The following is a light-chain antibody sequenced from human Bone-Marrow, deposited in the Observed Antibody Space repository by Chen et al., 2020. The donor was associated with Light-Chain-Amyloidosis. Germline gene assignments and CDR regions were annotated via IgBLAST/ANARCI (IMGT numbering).Light chain of an antibody. J-gene: IGLJ2*01. V-gene: IGLV3-25*03. CDR1: DLPTKY. CDR3: QSADSSGTYEVI. Sequence: SYELTQPPSVSVSPGQTARITCSGDDLPTKYAYCYQQKPGQAPVLVIHRDTERPSGMSERVSGSRSGTTATLTISGVQAEDEAADHCQSADSSGTYEVIFGGGTKLTV. CDR2: RDT.